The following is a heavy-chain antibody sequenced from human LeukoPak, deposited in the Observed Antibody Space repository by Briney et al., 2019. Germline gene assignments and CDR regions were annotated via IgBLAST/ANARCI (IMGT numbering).Heavy chain of an antibody. J-gene: IGHJ4*02. V-gene: IGHV1-46*01. CDR3: ARAVDATYYYGSGSYYYFDY. CDR1: GYTFTTYY. CDR2: INPSGGST. D-gene: IGHD3-10*01. Sequence: ASVKVSCKASGYTFTTYYMHWVRQAPGQGLEWMGIINPSGGSTSYAQKFQGRVTMTRDTSTSTVYMELSSLRSEDTAVYYCARAVDATYYYGSGSYYYFDYWGQGTLVTVSS.